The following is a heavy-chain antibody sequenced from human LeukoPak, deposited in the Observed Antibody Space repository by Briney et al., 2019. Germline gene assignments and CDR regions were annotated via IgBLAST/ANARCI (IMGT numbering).Heavy chain of an antibody. CDR1: GYTFTAYY. V-gene: IGHV1-2*02. CDR3: ARDGIAAAGISGAYYMDV. J-gene: IGHJ6*03. Sequence: ASVKVSCKASGYTFTAYYMHWVRQAPGQGLEWMGWINPNSGGTNYAQTFQGRVTMTRDTSISTAYMELSRLKSDDTAVYSCARDGIAAAGISGAYYMDVWGKGTTVTVSS. D-gene: IGHD6-13*01. CDR2: INPNSGGT.